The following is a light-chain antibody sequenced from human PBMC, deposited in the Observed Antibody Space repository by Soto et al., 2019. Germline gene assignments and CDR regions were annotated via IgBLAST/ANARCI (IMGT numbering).Light chain of an antibody. CDR3: SSYASPGTHVV. J-gene: IGLJ2*01. Sequence: QSALTQPASVSGSPGQSITISCTGTSSNVGGHNYVSWYQHHPGKAPKLMIYEVSNRPSGVSNRFSGSKSGNTASLTITGLQGEDEAEYFCSSYASPGTHVVFGGGTKLTVL. V-gene: IGLV2-14*01. CDR1: SSNVGGHNY. CDR2: EVS.